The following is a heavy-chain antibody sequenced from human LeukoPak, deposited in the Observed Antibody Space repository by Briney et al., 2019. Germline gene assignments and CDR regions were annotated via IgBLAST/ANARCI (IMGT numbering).Heavy chain of an antibody. CDR1: GGSISSGGYY. Sequence: ASETLSLTCTVSGGSISSGGYYWSWIRQHPGKGPEWIGYIYYSGSTYYNPSLKSRVTISVDTSKNQFSLKLSSVTAADTAVYYCARGPIYGDYVLDYWGQGTLVTVSS. J-gene: IGHJ4*02. D-gene: IGHD4-17*01. CDR3: ARGPIYGDYVLDY. CDR2: IYYSGST. V-gene: IGHV4-31*03.